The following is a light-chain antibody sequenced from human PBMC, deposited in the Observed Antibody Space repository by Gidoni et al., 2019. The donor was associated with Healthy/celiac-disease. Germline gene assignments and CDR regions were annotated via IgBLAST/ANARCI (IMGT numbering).Light chain of an antibody. CDR3: QSYDSSLSGVM. Sequence: QYVLTQPPSVSGAPGQRVTISCTGSSSNIGAGYDVPWYQQLPGTAPKLLIYGNSNRPSRVPDRFSGSKSDTSASLAITGLQAEDEADYYCQSYDSSLSGVMFGGGTKLTVL. CDR1: SSNIGAGYD. J-gene: IGLJ3*02. CDR2: GNS. V-gene: IGLV1-40*01.